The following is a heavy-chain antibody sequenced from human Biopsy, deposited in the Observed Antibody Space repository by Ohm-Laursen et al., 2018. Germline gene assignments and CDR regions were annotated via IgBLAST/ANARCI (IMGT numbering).Heavy chain of an antibody. CDR3: AKELRKNSWGVEN. V-gene: IGHV3-30*18. CDR2: ISDDGRNK. D-gene: IGHD2-15*01. CDR1: GFCFSSYG. Sequence: SLRLSRAASGFCFSSYGMLWARQAPGTGLERVAVISDDGRNKYYIDSVRGRFTISRDNTKNTLYLQMNNLRAEDTAVFYCAKELRKNSWGVENWGQRTLVTVSS. J-gene: IGHJ4*02.